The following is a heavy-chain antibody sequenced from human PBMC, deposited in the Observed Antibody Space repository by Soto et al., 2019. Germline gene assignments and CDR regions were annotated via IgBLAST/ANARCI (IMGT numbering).Heavy chain of an antibody. Sequence: SETLSLTCTVSGGSISSGGYYWSWIRQHPGKGLEWIGYIYYSGSTYYNPSLKSRVTISVDTSKNQFSLKLSSVTAADTAVYYCARGSSSWSLDYWGQGTLVTVSS. CDR3: ARGSSSWSLDY. D-gene: IGHD6-13*01. J-gene: IGHJ4*02. V-gene: IGHV4-31*02. CDR1: GGSISSGGYY. CDR2: IYYSGST.